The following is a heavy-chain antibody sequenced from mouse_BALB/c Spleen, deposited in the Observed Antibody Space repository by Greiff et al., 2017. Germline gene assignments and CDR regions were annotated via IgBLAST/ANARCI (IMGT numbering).Heavy chain of an antibody. J-gene: IGHJ2*01. CDR2: ISCYNGAT. Sequence: LVKTGASVKISCKASGYSFTGYYMHWVKQSHGKCLEWIGYISCYNGATSYNQKFKGKATFTVDTSSSTAYMQFNSLTSEDSAVYYCARGGFITTVPFDYWGQGTTLTVSS. D-gene: IGHD1-1*01. CDR1: GYSFTGYY. CDR3: ARGGFITTVPFDY. V-gene: IGHV1S34*01.